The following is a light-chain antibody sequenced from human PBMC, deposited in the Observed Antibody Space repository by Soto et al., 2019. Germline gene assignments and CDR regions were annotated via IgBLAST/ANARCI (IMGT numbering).Light chain of an antibody. J-gene: IGKJ1*01. V-gene: IGKV3-20*01. CDR2: GAS. Sequence: EIVLTQSPGTLSLSPGERATLSCRASQGISSSNLAWYQQKAGQAPRLLIYGASSRATGIPDGFSGSGSGTDFTLTISRLEPEDFAVYYCQQYGGSPLFGQGTKVEIK. CDR3: QQYGGSPL. CDR1: QGISSSN.